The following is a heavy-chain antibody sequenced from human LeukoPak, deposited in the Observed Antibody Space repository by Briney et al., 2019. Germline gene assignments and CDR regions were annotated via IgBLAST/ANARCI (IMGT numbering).Heavy chain of an antibody. CDR3: ARGGGSYEGDYFDY. D-gene: IGHD1-26*01. V-gene: IGHV3-53*01. J-gene: IGHJ4*02. CDR1: GFTVSSNY. Sequence: GETLRLSCAASGFTVSSNYMSWVRQAPGKGLEWVSVIYSGGSTYYADSVKGRFTISRDNSKNTLYLQMNSLRAEDTAVYYCARGGGSYEGDYFDYWGQGTLVTVSS. CDR2: IYSGGST.